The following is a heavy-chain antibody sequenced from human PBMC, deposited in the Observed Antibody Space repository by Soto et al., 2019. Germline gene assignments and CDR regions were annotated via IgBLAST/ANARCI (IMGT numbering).Heavy chain of an antibody. CDR1: GFTFSSYA. D-gene: IGHD6-6*01. CDR2: ISSNGGST. V-gene: IGHV3-64*01. J-gene: IGHJ4*02. CDR3: ARETYSSSSIFDY. Sequence: EVQLVESGGGLVQPGGSLRLSCAASGFTFSSYAMHWVRQAPGKGLEYVSAISSNGGSTYYANSVKGRFTISRDNSKNTLYRQMGSLRAEDMAVYYCARETYSSSSIFDYWGQGTLVTVSS.